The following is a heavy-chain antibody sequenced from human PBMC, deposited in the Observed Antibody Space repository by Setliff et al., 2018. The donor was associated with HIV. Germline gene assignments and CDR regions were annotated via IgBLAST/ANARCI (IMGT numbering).Heavy chain of an antibody. CDR2: ISSSGST. D-gene: IGHD2-2*01. CDR1: GGSMTSSNYY. J-gene: IGHJ1*01. CDR3: AQNSLYLQMNSLRAEDTAVYYCARDRAVCSLSSCPPEYFQR. Sequence: PSETLSLTCTVSGGSMTSSNYYWGWIRQSPGRGLEWIGSISSSGSTTYHPSLRSRVTVSAATSKNQFSLKLTSVKGRFTISRDNAQNSLYLQMNSLRAEDTAVYYCARDRAVCSLSSCPPEYFQRWGQGTLVTVSS. V-gene: IGHV4-39*07.